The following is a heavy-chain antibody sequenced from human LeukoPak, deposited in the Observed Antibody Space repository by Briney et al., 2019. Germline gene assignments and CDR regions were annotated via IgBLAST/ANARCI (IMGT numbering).Heavy chain of an antibody. CDR1: GGSISSSSYY. J-gene: IGHJ4*02. CDR2: IYYSGST. Sequence: SETPSLTCTVSGGSISSSSYYWGWIRQPPGKGLEWIGSIYYSGSTYYNPSLKSRVTISVDTSKNQFSLKLSSVTAADTAVYYCARLGWYCNGGSCYRGFDYWGQGTLVTVSS. V-gene: IGHV4-39*01. CDR3: ARLGWYCNGGSCYRGFDY. D-gene: IGHD2-15*01.